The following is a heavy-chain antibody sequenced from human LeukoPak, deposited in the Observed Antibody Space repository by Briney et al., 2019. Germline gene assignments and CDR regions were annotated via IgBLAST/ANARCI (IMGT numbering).Heavy chain of an antibody. D-gene: IGHD3-3*01. CDR1: GFTFSSYS. J-gene: IGHJ6*02. V-gene: IGHV3-21*01. CDR3: ARDRGVTIFGVVINAYDV. CDR2: ISSSSSYI. Sequence: PGGSLRLSCAASGFTFSSYSMNWVRQAPGKGLEWVSSISSSSSYISYADSVKGRFTISRDNAKNSLYLQMNSLRAEDTAVYYCARDRGVTIFGVVINAYDVWGQGTTVTVSS.